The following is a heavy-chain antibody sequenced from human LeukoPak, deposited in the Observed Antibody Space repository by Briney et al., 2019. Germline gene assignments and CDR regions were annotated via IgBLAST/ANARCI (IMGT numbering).Heavy chain of an antibody. CDR2: ISSSSSYI. CDR1: GFTFSSYT. D-gene: IGHD4-17*01. J-gene: IGHJ3*01. Sequence: GGSLRLSCAASGFTFSSYTMNWVRQAPGKGLEWVSSISSSSSYIYYADSVKGRFTISRDNSKSTVYLQMNSLRVDDTAVYYCGMDPNGDYIGAFDFWGPGTVVTVSS. V-gene: IGHV3-21*04. CDR3: GMDPNGDYIGAFDF.